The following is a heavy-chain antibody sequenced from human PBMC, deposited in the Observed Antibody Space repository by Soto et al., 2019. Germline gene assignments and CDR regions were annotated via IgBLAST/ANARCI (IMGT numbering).Heavy chain of an antibody. V-gene: IGHV4-59*01. J-gene: IGHJ6*02. D-gene: IGHD3-3*01. CDR3: GRDLWSGYPPVYYYYGIDV. Sequence: SETLSLTCTVSGGSISSYYWSWIRQPPGKGLEWIGYIYYSGSTNYNPSLKSRVTISVDTSKNQFSLKLSSVTAADTAVYYCGRDLWSGYPPVYYYYGIDVWGQGTTVTVS. CDR2: IYYSGST. CDR1: GGSISSYY.